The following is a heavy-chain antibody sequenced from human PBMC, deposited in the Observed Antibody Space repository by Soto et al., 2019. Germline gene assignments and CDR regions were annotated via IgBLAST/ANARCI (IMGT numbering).Heavy chain of an antibody. Sequence: AXVSLRLSCAASGFTFSTYVMHWVRQVPGKGLDWVASVSYDGSNTYYSDSVMGRFTISRDNSKNTLYLQMNSLRPEDTDVYYCAKIHILNSYASDFYFYGVDIWGQGTPVTVPS. CDR2: VSYDGSNT. J-gene: IGHJ6*02. CDR1: GFTFSTYV. D-gene: IGHD5-18*01. V-gene: IGHV3-30*18. CDR3: AKIHILNSYASDFYFYGVDI.